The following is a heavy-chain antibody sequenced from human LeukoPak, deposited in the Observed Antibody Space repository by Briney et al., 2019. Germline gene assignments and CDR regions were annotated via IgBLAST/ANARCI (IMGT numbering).Heavy chain of an antibody. V-gene: IGHV5-51*01. Sequence: AESLKISCKGSGYIFISYWIGWVRQMPGKRLVGCRILYPDDSDPRYSPSFQGQVTIQTDKSISTAYLQWSSLKASDTAMYYCARGGGNWFDPRGQGTLVTVSS. CDR1: GYIFISYW. CDR3: ARGGGNWFDP. J-gene: IGHJ5*02. D-gene: IGHD2-15*01. CDR2: LYPDDSDP.